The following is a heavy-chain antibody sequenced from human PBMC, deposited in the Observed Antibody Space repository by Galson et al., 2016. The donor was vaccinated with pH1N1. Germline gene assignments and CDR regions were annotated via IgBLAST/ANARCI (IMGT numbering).Heavy chain of an antibody. J-gene: IGHJ6*03. Sequence: PALVKPTQTLTLTCTFSGFSLSTSGMSVSWIRQPPGKALEWLARIDWHDDKYYRTSLKTRPTISKDTSKNQVVLTMTNMDPVDTASYYGARGPGAVPGTKNENYMDVWGKGTTVTVSS. CDR1: GFSLSTSGMS. V-gene: IGHV2-70*11. CDR2: IDWHDDK. CDR3: ARGPGAVPGTKNENYMDV. D-gene: IGHD6-19*01.